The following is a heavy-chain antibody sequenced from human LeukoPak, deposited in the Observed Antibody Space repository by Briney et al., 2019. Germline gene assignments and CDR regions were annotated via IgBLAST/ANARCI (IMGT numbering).Heavy chain of an antibody. V-gene: IGHV4-34*01. J-gene: IGHJ6*03. D-gene: IGHD3-10*01. CDR1: GGSFSDYY. CDR3: ARETMVRGVLYYYYMDV. CDR2: INHSGST. Sequence: SETLSLTCAVHGGSFSDYYWSWIRQPPGKGLEWIGEINHSGSTNYSTSLKSRVTISVDTSKNQFSLKLSSVTAADTAVYYCARETMVRGVLYYYYMDVWGKGSTVTVSS.